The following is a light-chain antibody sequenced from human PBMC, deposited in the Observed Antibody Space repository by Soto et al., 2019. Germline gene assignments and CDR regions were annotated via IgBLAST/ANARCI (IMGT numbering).Light chain of an antibody. Sequence: QSALTQPPSASGSHGQSVTISCAGTSSDVGDYDYVSWYQLHPGKAPKLLIYEVIKRPSGVPDRFSGSKTGNTASLTVAGLQTEDEADYYCSSYAGSNGLLFGGGTKVTVL. V-gene: IGLV2-8*01. CDR2: EVI. J-gene: IGLJ3*02. CDR3: SSYAGSNGLL. CDR1: SSDVGDYDY.